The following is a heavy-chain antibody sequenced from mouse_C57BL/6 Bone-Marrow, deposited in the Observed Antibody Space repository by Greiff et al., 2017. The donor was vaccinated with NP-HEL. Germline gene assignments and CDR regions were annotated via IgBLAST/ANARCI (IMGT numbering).Heavy chain of an antibody. CDR2: FWPGGGT. CDR3: ARKGVTDWYFDV. CDR1: GFSLTSYA. V-gene: IGHV2-9-1*01. Sequence: QVQLKESGPGLVAPSQSLSITCTVSGFSLTSYAISWVRQPPGKGLEWLGVFWPGGGTIYNSAPKSSLSTSKDNSKSQVFLKMNSLQTDDTARYYCARKGVTDWYFDVWGTGTTVTVSS. D-gene: IGHD2-2*01. J-gene: IGHJ1*03.